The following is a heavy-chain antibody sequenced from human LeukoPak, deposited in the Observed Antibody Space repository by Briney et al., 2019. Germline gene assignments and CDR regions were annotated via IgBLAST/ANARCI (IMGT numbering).Heavy chain of an antibody. CDR2: IYTSGSP. J-gene: IGHJ6*03. Sequence: PSETLSLTCTVSGASISSYYWSWIRQPAGKGLEWIGRIYTSGSPNYNPSLKSRVTMSVDTSKNQFSLNLNSVTAADTAVYYCARDRRYFDQNYYYYMDVWGKGTTVAVSS. V-gene: IGHV4-4*07. CDR1: GASISSYY. D-gene: IGHD3-9*01. CDR3: ARDRRYFDQNYYYYMDV.